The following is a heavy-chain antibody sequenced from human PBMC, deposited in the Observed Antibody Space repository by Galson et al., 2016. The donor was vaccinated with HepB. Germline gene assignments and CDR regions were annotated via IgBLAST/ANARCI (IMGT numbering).Heavy chain of an antibody. J-gene: IGHJ2*01. Sequence: SLRLSCAVSGLDFRRYWMHWVRQTPGKGLVWVSRINADGTATGYADSVKGRFTISRDDAKNTLYLQMNTLRVEDTVVYYCTRETRWYFDLWGRGTLLTVSS. CDR2: INADGTAT. V-gene: IGHV3-74*01. CDR3: TRETRWYFDL. CDR1: GLDFRRYW.